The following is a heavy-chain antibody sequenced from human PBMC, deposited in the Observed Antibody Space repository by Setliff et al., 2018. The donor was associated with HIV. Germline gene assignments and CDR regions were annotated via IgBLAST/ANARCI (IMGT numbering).Heavy chain of an antibody. CDR1: GGSISSYY. CDR2: SDHSGTT. Sequence: SETLSLTCAVSGGSISSYYWSWIRQSPGKGLEWIGESDHSGTTNYNPSLESRVTLFLDSSKNQFSLTLNSLTAADTAVYYRARLAGQRTIAAADYFFDFWGQGALVTVSS. J-gene: IGHJ4*02. V-gene: IGHV4-59*08. CDR3: ARLAGQRTIAAADYFFDF. D-gene: IGHD6-13*01.